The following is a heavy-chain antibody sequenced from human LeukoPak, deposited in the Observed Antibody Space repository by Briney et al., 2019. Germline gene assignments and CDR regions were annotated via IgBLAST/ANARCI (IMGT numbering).Heavy chain of an antibody. V-gene: IGHV3-11*01. CDR3: ARDGISIGLVTEIAFDF. CDR2: ISSRGSSI. D-gene: IGHD2-21*02. J-gene: IGHJ4*02. Sequence: GGSLRLSCAASGFTLSDYYMGWIRQTPGKGLKWVSYISSRGSSIYYADSVKGRFTISRDNAKNSLYLQMTSLRAEDTAVYYCARDGISIGLVTEIAFDFWGQGALVTVSS. CDR1: GFTLSDYY.